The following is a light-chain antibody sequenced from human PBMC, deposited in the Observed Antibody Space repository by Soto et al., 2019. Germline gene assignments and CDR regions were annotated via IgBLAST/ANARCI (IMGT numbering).Light chain of an antibody. J-gene: IGKJ3*01. Sequence: DIQMTQSPSTLSASVGDRVTITCRASQSISRYLAWYQKKPGEAPKLLIYDASSLQSGVSSGFSASGSGTEFSLSISSLQPDDLATYYCQHYNSLSSFGPGTKVEIK. CDR3: QHYNSLSS. V-gene: IGKV1-5*01. CDR2: DAS. CDR1: QSISRY.